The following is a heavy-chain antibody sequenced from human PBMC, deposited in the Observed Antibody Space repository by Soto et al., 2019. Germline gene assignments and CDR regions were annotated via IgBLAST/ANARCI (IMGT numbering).Heavy chain of an antibody. Sequence: QVQLVQSGAEVKKPGSSVKVSCKASGGTFSSYAISWVRQAPGQGLEWMGGIIPIFGTANYAQKLQGRVTITADESTSTSYMELSSLRSEDTAVYYCASHRRSNYYESSGYYYYFDYWGQGTLVTVSS. D-gene: IGHD3-22*01. CDR1: GGTFSSYA. V-gene: IGHV1-69*01. CDR3: ASHRRSNYYESSGYYYYFDY. CDR2: IIPIFGTA. J-gene: IGHJ4*02.